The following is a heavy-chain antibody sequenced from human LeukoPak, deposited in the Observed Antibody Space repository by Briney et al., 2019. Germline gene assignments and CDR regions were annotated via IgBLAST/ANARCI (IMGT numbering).Heavy chain of an antibody. D-gene: IGHD2-21*01. V-gene: IGHV4-34*01. J-gene: IGHJ4*02. Sequence: SETLSLTCAVYGGSFSGYYWSWIRQPPGKGLEWIGEIYHSGSTNYNPSLKSRVTISVDTSKNQFSLKLSSVTAADTAVYYCARRAYCGGDCYSVGAFFNYWGQGTLVTVSS. CDR2: IYHSGST. CDR3: ARRAYCGGDCYSVGAFFNY. CDR1: GGSFSGYY.